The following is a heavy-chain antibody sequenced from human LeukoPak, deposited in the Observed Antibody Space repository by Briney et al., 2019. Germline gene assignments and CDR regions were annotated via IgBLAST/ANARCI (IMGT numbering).Heavy chain of an antibody. D-gene: IGHD1-14*01. CDR3: SQAEPEDHDRVNNAFDS. J-gene: IGHJ3*02. CDR2: ISGSVGST. CDR1: GFTFSSYA. V-gene: IGHV3-23*01. Sequence: GGSLRLSCAASGFTFSSYAMSWVRQAPGKGLEWVSAISGSVGSTYYADSVKGRFTISRDNSKNTLYLQMNSLRAEDTAVYYCSQAEPEDHDRVNNAFDSWGQGSMVTV.